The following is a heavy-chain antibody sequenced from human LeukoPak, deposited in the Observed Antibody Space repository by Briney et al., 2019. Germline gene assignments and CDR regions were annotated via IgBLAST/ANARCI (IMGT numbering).Heavy chain of an antibody. J-gene: IGHJ5*02. CDR2: IYTSGST. V-gene: IGHV4-59*10. CDR1: GGSFSGYY. CDR3: ARAPYSSGWNNWFDP. D-gene: IGHD6-19*01. Sequence: SETLSLTCAVYGGSFSGYYWSWIRQPAGKGLEWIGRIYTSGSTNYNPSLKSRVTMSVDTSKNQFSLKLSSVTAADTAVYYCARAPYSSGWNNWFDPWGQGTLVTVSS.